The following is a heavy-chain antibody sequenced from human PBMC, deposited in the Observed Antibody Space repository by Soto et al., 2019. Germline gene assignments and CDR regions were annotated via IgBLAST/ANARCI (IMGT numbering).Heavy chain of an antibody. CDR3: ARDLPYYYDSSGYHGTLDY. V-gene: IGHV3-11*01. Sequence: PGGSLRLSCAASGFTFSDYYMSWIRQAPGKGLEWVSYISSSGSTIYYADSVKGRFTISRDNAKNSLYLQMNSLRAEDTAVYYCARDLPYYYDSSGYHGTLDYWGQGTLVTVSS. D-gene: IGHD3-22*01. J-gene: IGHJ4*02. CDR1: GFTFSDYY. CDR2: ISSSGSTI.